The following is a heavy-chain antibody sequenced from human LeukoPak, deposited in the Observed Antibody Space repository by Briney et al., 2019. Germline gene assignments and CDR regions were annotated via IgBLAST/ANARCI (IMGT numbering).Heavy chain of an antibody. D-gene: IGHD1-26*01. CDR2: FSASGGTT. Sequence: GGSLRLSCAASGFTFSRSAMNWVRQAPGKGLEWVSSFSASGGTTYYADSVRGRFTISRDNSKNTLSVQMNSLRAEDTAVYYCAKANYSGSYYFDSWGQGTLVTVSS. CDR1: GFTFSRSA. V-gene: IGHV3-23*01. CDR3: AKANYSGSYYFDS. J-gene: IGHJ4*02.